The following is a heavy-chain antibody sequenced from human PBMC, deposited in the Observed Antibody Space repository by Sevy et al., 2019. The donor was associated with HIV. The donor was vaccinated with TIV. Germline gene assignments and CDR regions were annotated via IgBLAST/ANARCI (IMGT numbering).Heavy chain of an antibody. V-gene: IGHV4-34*01. CDR3: ALEAGISGSGTARGVFDT. Sequence: SETLSLTCAVYGGPVSGYYWSWMRQSPEKELEWIGEISHGGSPIYNPSLRSRVTISLDTSTRQMSLKMNSVTAADAAKYYCALEAGISGSGTARGVFDTWGQGTVVTVSS. CDR1: GGPVSGYY. CDR2: ISHGGSP. D-gene: IGHD3-10*01. J-gene: IGHJ4*02.